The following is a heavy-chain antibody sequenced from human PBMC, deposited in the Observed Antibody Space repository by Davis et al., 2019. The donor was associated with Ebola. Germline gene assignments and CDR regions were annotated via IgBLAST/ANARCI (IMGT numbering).Heavy chain of an antibody. V-gene: IGHV4-34*01. CDR2: TSHSGST. J-gene: IGHJ4*02. CDR3: VRHSDY. Sequence: MPSETLSLTCAVYGGSFSGYYWSWLRQSSGKGLEWIGETSHSGSTNYNPTLKSRVAISVDTSKNQFSLKLSSVTAADTAVYYCVRHSDYWGQGTLVTVSS. CDR1: GGSFSGYY.